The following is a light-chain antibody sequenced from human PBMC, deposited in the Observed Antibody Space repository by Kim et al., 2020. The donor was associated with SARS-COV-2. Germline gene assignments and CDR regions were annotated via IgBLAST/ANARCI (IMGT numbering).Light chain of an antibody. CDR1: QSISSY. V-gene: IGKV1-39*01. CDR3: QQSYSTPMYT. Sequence: TVGDRVTITCRASQSISSYLNWYQQKPGKAPKLLIYAASSLQSGVPSRFSGSGSGTDFTLTISSLQPEDFATYYCQQSYSTPMYTFGQGTKLEIK. J-gene: IGKJ2*01. CDR2: AAS.